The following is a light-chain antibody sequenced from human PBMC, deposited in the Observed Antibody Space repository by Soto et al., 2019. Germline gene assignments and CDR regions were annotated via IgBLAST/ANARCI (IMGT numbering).Light chain of an antibody. J-gene: IGKJ1*01. CDR1: HSVLYSSNSKNY. CDR2: WAS. CDR3: QQYYSXPWT. Sequence: DIVMTQSPDSLAVSLGERATINCDSRHSVLYSSNSKNYLAWYQQKPGQPPKLVIYWASTRESGVPDRFSGSGSGTDFTLTISSLQAEDVAVYYCQQYYSXPWTFGQGTKV. V-gene: IGKV4-1*01.